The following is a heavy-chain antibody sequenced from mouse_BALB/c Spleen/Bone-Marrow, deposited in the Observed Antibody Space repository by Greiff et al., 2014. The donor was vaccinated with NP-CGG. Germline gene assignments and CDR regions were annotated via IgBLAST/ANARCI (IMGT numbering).Heavy chain of an antibody. CDR3: AIYYGNYYAMDY. V-gene: IGHV14-3*02. D-gene: IGHD2-1*01. J-gene: IGHJ4*01. CDR1: GFNIKDTY. CDR2: IDPANGNT. Sequence: EVQLVESGAELVKPGASVKLSCTASGFNIKDTYMHWVKQRPEQGLEWIGRIDPANGNTKYDPKFQGKATITADTSSNTAYLQLSNLTSEDTAVYYCAIYYGNYYAMDYWGQGTSVTVSS.